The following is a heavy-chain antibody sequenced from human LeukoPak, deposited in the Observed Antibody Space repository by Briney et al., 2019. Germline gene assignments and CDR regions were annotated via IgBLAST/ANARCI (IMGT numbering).Heavy chain of an antibody. D-gene: IGHD3-10*01. Sequence: PGGSLRLSCAASGFTFSSYAMHWVRPAQGKGLEWVAVISYDGSNKYYADSVKGRFTISRDNSKNTLYLQMNSLRAEDTAVYYCARSWHNYYGSGSYAAYWGQGTLVTVSS. CDR2: ISYDGSNK. CDR3: ARSWHNYYGSGSYAAY. J-gene: IGHJ4*02. CDR1: GFTFSSYA. V-gene: IGHV3-30-3*01.